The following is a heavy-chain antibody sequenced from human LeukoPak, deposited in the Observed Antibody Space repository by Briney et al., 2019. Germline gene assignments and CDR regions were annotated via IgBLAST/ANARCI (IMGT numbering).Heavy chain of an antibody. V-gene: IGHV3-48*04. CDR1: GFTFSSYS. CDR2: ISSSSSTI. J-gene: IGHJ4*02. D-gene: IGHD6-13*01. Sequence: GGSLSLSCAASGFTFSSYSMNWVRQAPGKGLEWVSYISSSSSTIYYADSVKGRFTISRDNAKNSLYLQMNSLRAEDTAVYYCARERDSSSWCPLWYWGQGTLVTVSS. CDR3: ARERDSSSWCPLWY.